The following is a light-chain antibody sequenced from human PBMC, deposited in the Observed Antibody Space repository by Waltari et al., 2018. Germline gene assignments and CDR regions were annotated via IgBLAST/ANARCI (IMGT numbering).Light chain of an antibody. Sequence: IVLTQSPGTLSLSPGDRATLSCRASQSVSRSLAWYQQKPGQAPKLLIYGASTRATGIPDRFTGSVSGTDFSLTISSLEPEDFAIYFCQHYVRLPATFGQGTKVEIK. CDR3: QHYVRLPAT. CDR2: GAS. J-gene: IGKJ1*01. V-gene: IGKV3-20*01. CDR1: QSVSRS.